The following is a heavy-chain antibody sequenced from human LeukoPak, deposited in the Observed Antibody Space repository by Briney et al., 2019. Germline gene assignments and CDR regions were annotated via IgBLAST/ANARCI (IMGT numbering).Heavy chain of an antibody. CDR2: IYYSGST. CDR3: ARYSPSPSFSSGYYSYYYYYYMDV. Sequence: SETLSLTCTVSGGSISSSSYYWGWIRQPPGKGLEWIGSIYYSGSTYYNPSLKSRVTISVDTSKNQFSLKLSSVTAADTAVYYCARYSPSPSFSSGYYSYYYYYYMDVWGKGTTVTVSS. D-gene: IGHD3-3*01. CDR1: GGSISSSSYY. V-gene: IGHV4-39*01. J-gene: IGHJ6*03.